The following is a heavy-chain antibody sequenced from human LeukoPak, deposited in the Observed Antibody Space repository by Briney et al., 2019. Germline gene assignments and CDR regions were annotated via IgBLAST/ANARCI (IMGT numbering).Heavy chain of an antibody. CDR2: IIPIFGTA. D-gene: IGHD2-15*01. Sequence: SVKVSCKASGGTFSSYAISWVRQAPGQGLEWMGGIIPIFGTANYAQKFQGRVTITADESTSTAYMELSSLRSEDTAVYYCAREFRYCSGGSGYREVLPDYWGQGTLVTVSS. V-gene: IGHV1-69*01. J-gene: IGHJ4*02. CDR3: AREFRYCSGGSGYREVLPDY. CDR1: GGTFSSYA.